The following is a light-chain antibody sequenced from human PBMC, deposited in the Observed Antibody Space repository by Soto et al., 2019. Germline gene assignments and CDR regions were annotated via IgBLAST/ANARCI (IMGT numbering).Light chain of an antibody. Sequence: VMTQSPDTLSVSPCERATLTCRAGQGVTTNFACYQQKSSHSPRLLFYDVSIRATGVQARFSATGSETDFTLTISGLQYGDSAVYCCQQYNNWPFSFGQGTRLEIK. V-gene: IGKV3-15*01. CDR2: DVS. CDR1: QGVTTN. J-gene: IGKJ5*01. CDR3: QQYNNWPFS.